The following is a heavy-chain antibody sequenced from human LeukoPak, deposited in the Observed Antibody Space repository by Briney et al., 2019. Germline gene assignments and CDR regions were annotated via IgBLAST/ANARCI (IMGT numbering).Heavy chain of an antibody. CDR1: GFNFNSYT. Sequence: GGSLRLSCAASGFNFNSYTMNRVRQAPGKGLQWVANILASGSPTYYADSVKGRFIISRDNSKNTVYLQMNSLRVEDTAIYYCAKDLRPDGVDNFDHWGQGILVTVSS. CDR2: ILASGSPT. D-gene: IGHD2-8*01. CDR3: AKDLRPDGVDNFDH. V-gene: IGHV3-23*01. J-gene: IGHJ4*02.